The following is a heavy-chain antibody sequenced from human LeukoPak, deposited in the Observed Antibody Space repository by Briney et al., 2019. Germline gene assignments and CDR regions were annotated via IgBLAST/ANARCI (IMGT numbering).Heavy chain of an antibody. CDR1: GFTFSNAW. Sequence: GGSLRLSCAASGFTFSNAWMSWVRQAPGKGLEWVGRIKSKTDGGTTDYAAPVEGRFTISRDDSKDTLYLQMNSLKTEDTAVYYCTTGYSYGFLDYWGQGTLVTVSS. CDR2: IKSKTDGGTT. V-gene: IGHV3-15*01. D-gene: IGHD5-18*01. J-gene: IGHJ4*02. CDR3: TTGYSYGFLDY.